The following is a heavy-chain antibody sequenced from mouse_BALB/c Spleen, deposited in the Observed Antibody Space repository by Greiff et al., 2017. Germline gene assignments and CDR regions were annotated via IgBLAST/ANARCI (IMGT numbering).Heavy chain of an antibody. J-gene: IGHJ1*01. CDR1: GFTFSSYA. Sequence: EVHLVESGGGLVKPGGSLKLSCAASGFTFSSYAMSWVRQTPEKRLEWVATISSGGSYTYYPDSVKGRFTISRDNAKNTLYLQMSSLRSEDTAMYYCARRYGNYGYFDVWGAGTTVTVSS. CDR3: ARRYGNYGYFDV. D-gene: IGHD2-1*01. V-gene: IGHV5-9-3*01. CDR2: ISSGGSYT.